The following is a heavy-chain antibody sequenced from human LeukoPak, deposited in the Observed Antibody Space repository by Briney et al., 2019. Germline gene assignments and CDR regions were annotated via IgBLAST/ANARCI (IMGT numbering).Heavy chain of an antibody. D-gene: IGHD3-9*01. CDR2: ISGSGGST. Sequence: PGGSLRLSCAASGFTFSSYGMSWVRQAPGKGLEWVSAISGSGGSTYYADSVKGRFTISRDNSKNTLYLQMNSLRAEDTAVYYCSGDILTRLPDYYYYMDVWGKGTTVTISS. CDR3: SGDILTRLPDYYYYMDV. V-gene: IGHV3-23*01. J-gene: IGHJ6*03. CDR1: GFTFSSYG.